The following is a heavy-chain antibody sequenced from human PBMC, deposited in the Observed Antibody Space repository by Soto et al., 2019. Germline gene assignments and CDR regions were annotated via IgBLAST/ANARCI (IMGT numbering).Heavy chain of an antibody. J-gene: IGHJ4*02. Sequence: ESLKISCKVSGYSISSNAIAWVRQMPGKGLEWMGLIYPHDSDIRYSPSFEGRVTISADTSANTAYLHFRALKASDTAVYYCARSQALDFWGQGTLVTGSS. V-gene: IGHV5-51*01. CDR1: GYSISSNA. CDR2: IYPHDSDI. CDR3: ARSQALDF.